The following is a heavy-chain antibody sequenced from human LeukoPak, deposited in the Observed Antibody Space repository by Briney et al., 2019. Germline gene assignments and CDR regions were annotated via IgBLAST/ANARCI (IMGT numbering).Heavy chain of an antibody. J-gene: IGHJ4*02. Sequence: GGSLRLSCAASGFTFSSYSMNWVRQAPGKGLEWVSSISSRSTYIYHADSVKGRFTISRDNSKNTLYLQMNSLRAEDTAVYYCASGYSGYYHYFDYWGQGTLVTVSS. CDR3: ASGYSGYYHYFDY. V-gene: IGHV3-21*04. CDR1: GFTFSSYS. CDR2: ISSRSTYI. D-gene: IGHD3-22*01.